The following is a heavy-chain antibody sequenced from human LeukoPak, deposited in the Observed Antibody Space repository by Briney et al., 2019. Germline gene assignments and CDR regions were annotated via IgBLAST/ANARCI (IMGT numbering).Heavy chain of an antibody. CDR2: INHSGST. Sequence: NSSETLSLTCAVYGGSFSGYYWSWTRQPPGKGLEWIGEINHSGSTNYNPSLKSRVTISVDTSKNQFPLKLSSVTAADTAVYYCARHGLYDILTGYYFAYFDYWGQGALVTVSS. V-gene: IGHV4-34*01. J-gene: IGHJ4*02. D-gene: IGHD3-9*01. CDR1: GGSFSGYY. CDR3: ARHGLYDILTGYYFAYFDY.